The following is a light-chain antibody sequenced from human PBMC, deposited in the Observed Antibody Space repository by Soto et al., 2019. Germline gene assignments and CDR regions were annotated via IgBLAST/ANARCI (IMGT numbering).Light chain of an antibody. J-gene: IGKJ5*01. Sequence: DIQMTQSPSTLSASVGDRVTIGCRASQSISNWLAWYQQKPGKVPKLLIYAASTLQSGVPSRFSGSGSGTDFTLTISSLQPEDVATYYCQKYNSALITFGQGTRLEIK. CDR3: QKYNSALIT. CDR2: AAS. V-gene: IGKV1-27*01. CDR1: QSISNW.